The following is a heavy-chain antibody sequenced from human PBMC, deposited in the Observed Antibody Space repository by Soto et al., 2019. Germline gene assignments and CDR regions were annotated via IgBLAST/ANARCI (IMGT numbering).Heavy chain of an antibody. J-gene: IGHJ4*02. V-gene: IGHV3-30*18. CDR3: AKLPNFQSSPLDY. D-gene: IGHD2-8*01. CDR2: ISYDGSNK. Sequence: PGGSLRLSCAASGFTFSSYGMHWVRQAPGKGLEWVAVISYDGSNKYYADSVKGRFTISRDNSKNTLYLQMNSLTDEDTAVYYCAKLPNFQSSPLDYWGQGTMVTVSS. CDR1: GFTFSSYG.